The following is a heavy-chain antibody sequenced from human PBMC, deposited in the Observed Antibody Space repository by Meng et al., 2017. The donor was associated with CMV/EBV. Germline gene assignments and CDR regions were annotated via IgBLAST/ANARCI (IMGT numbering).Heavy chain of an antibody. Sequence: CKASGGTFSSYAISWVRQAPGQGLGWMGGIIPIFGTANYAQKFQGRVTITTDESTSTAYMELSSLRSEDTAVYYCARDMAILGFDPWGQGTLVTVSS. D-gene: IGHD2-15*01. CDR1: GGTFSSYA. V-gene: IGHV1-69*05. J-gene: IGHJ5*02. CDR3: ARDMAILGFDP. CDR2: IIPIFGTA.